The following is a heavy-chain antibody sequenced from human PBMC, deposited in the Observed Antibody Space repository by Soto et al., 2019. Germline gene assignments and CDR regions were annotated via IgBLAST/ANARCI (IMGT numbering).Heavy chain of an antibody. V-gene: IGHV3-23*01. J-gene: IGHJ4*02. D-gene: IGHD6-13*01. CDR3: AKRPLTAAGFDY. CDR2: ITGSGGGT. CDR1: GFTFSNYA. Sequence: EVQLLESGGGLVQPGGSLRLSCAASGFTFSNYAMTWVRQAPGKGLEWVSVITGSGGGTYFVDSVKGRFTISRDNGKNTVYLQMNSLRAEDTAVYYCAKRPLTAAGFDYWGQGTLVTVSS.